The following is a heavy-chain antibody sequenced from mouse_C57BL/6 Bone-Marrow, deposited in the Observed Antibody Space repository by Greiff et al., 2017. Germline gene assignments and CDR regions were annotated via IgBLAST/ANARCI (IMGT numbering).Heavy chain of an antibody. D-gene: IGHD2-1*01. CDR2: LWRGGST. J-gene: IGHJ4*01. V-gene: IGHV2-5*01. CDR1: GFSLTSYG. Sequence: QVQLQQSGPGLVQPSQSLSITCTVSGFSLTSYGVHWVRQSPGKGLEWLGVLWRGGSTDYNAAFMSRLSITKDNSKSQVFFKMNSLQADDTAKYYCAKKGIYGNYEAMDYWGQGTSVTVSS. CDR3: AKKGIYGNYEAMDY.